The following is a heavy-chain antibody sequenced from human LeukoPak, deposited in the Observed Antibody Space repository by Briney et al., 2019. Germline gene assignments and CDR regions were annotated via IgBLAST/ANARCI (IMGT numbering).Heavy chain of an antibody. V-gene: IGHV4-59*01. Sequence: AETLSLTCAVSGFPISNYYWSWIRQPPGKGLEWVGYIYYSGSTKYNPSLKSRVTISVDTPKNQFSIELGSVTAADTEVYYCARAGGWFDAFDIWGQGTMVTVSS. D-gene: IGHD3-10*01. CDR2: IYYSGST. CDR1: GFPISNYY. CDR3: ARAGGWFDAFDI. J-gene: IGHJ3*02.